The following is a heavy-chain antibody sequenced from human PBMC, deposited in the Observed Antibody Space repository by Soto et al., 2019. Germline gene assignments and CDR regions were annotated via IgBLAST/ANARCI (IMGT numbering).Heavy chain of an antibody. J-gene: IGHJ4*02. CDR3: ARDISSGWSNVDY. CDR2: ISYDGSNK. V-gene: IGHV3-30-3*01. CDR1: GFTFSSYA. Sequence: GGSLRLSCAASGFTFSSYAMHWVRQAPGKGLEWVAVISYDGSNKYYADSVKGRFTISRDNSKNTLYLQMNSLRAEDTAVYYCARDISSGWSNVDYWGQGTLVTVSS. D-gene: IGHD6-19*01.